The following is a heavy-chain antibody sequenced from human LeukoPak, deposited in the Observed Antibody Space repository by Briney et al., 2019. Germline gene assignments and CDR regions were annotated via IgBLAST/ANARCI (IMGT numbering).Heavy chain of an antibody. D-gene: IGHD2-2*01. CDR2: INAGNGNT. J-gene: IGHJ5*02. CDR3: ARDPVRSTGCWFDP. V-gene: IGHV1-3*01. CDR1: GYTFTSYA. Sequence: GASVKVSCKASGYTFTSYAMHWVRQAPGQRLEWMGWINAGNGNTKYSQKFQGRVTITRDTSASTAYMELSSLRSEDTAVYYCARDPVRSTGCWFDPWGQGTLVTVSS.